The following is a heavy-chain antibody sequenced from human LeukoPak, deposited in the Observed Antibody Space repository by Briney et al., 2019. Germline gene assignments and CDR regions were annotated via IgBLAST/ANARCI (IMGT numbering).Heavy chain of an antibody. Sequence: AETLSRTCAVCGGSFSGYYWSWIRQPPGKGLEWIGEINHSGSTNYNPSLKSRVTISVDTSKNQFSLKLSSVTAADTAVYYCARGQTDWDILTGYYVDYWGQGTLVTVSS. J-gene: IGHJ4*02. V-gene: IGHV4-34*01. CDR1: GGSFSGYY. D-gene: IGHD3-9*01. CDR3: ARGQTDWDILTGYYVDY. CDR2: INHSGST.